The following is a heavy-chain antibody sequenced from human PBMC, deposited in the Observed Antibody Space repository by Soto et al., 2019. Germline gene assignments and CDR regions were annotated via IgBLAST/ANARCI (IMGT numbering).Heavy chain of an antibody. V-gene: IGHV3-21*06. CDR2: ISSTTNYI. CDR3: ARESEDLTSNFDY. J-gene: IGHJ4*02. CDR1: GFTCTRYS. Sequence: PGGSLRLSCAASGFTCTRYSMNWVRQDPGKGLEWVSSISSTTNYIYYGDSMKGRFTISRDNAKNSLYLEMNSLRAEDTAVYYCARESEDLTSNFDYWGQGTLVTVSS.